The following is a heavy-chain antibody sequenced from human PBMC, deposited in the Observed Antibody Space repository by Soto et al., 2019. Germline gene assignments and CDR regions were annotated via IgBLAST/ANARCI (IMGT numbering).Heavy chain of an antibody. D-gene: IGHD3-3*02. CDR2: IFYLGSS. CDR3: ARHSLALRKNNWFDP. V-gene: IGHV4-39*01. CDR1: GDSIISSDFY. J-gene: IGHJ5*02. Sequence: SETLSLTCTVSGDSIISSDFYWGWVRQPPGKGLEWIGSIFYLGSSYYNPSLKSRVTMSVDTSKNQFSLRLGSVTAADTALYFCARHSLALRKNNWFDPWGQGIMVTVSS.